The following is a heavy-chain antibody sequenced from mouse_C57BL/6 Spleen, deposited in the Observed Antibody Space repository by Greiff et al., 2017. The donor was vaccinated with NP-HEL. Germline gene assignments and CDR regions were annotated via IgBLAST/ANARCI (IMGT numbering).Heavy chain of an antibody. Sequence: VKLMESGAELVKPGASVKLSCKASGYTFTEYTIHWVKQRSGQGLEWIGWFYPGSGSIKYNEKFKDKATLTAYKSSSTVYMELSRLTSEDSAVYFCARHEEYYGSFPYYFDYWGQGTTLTVSS. CDR2: FYPGSGSI. CDR1: GYTFTEYT. D-gene: IGHD1-1*01. J-gene: IGHJ2*01. CDR3: ARHEEYYGSFPYYFDY. V-gene: IGHV1-62-2*01.